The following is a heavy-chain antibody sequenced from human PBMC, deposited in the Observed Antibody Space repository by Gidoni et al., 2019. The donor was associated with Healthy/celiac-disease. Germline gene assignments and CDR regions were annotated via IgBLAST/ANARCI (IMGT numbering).Heavy chain of an antibody. CDR3: ARDYYDSSGYSLYWFDP. CDR2: INPNSGGT. V-gene: IGHV1-2*02. CDR1: GYTFTGSY. D-gene: IGHD3-22*01. Sequence: QVQLVQSGAEVKKPGASVKVSCKASGYTFTGSYMHWVRQAPGQGLEWMGWINPNSGGTNYAQKFQGRVTMTRDTSISTAYMELSRLRSDDTAVYYCARDYYDSSGYSLYWFDPWGQGTLVTVSS. J-gene: IGHJ5*02.